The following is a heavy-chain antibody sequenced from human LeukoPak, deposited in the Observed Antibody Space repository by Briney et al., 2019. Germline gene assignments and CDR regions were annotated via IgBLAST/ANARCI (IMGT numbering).Heavy chain of an antibody. CDR1: GFTFSSYA. Sequence: QAGGSLRLSCAASGFTFSSYAMSWVRQAPGKGLEWVSAISGSGGSTYYADSVKGRFTISRDNSKNTLYLQMNSLRAEDTAVYYCAKDVSSGWYLKYYFDYWGQGTLVTVSS. CDR3: AKDVSSGWYLKYYFDY. J-gene: IGHJ4*02. V-gene: IGHV3-23*01. CDR2: ISGSGGST. D-gene: IGHD6-19*01.